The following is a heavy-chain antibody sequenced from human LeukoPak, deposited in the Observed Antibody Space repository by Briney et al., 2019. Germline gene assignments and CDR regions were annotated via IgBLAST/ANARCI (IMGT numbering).Heavy chain of an antibody. Sequence: GASVKVSCKASGYTFTSYDINWVRQATGQGLEWMGWMNPNSGNTGYAQKFQGRVTITRNTSISTAYMELSSLRSEDTSVYYCATAGGDPDAFDIWGQGTMVTVSS. J-gene: IGHJ3*02. D-gene: IGHD3-16*01. CDR2: MNPNSGNT. V-gene: IGHV1-8*03. CDR3: ATAGGDPDAFDI. CDR1: GYTFTSYD.